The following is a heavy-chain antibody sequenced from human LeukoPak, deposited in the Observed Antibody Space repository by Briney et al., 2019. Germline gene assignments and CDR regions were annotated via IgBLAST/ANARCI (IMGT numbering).Heavy chain of an antibody. CDR1: GFTFRSYG. J-gene: IGHJ4*02. V-gene: IGHV3-30*18. CDR3: AKPRDDSSGYPDY. Sequence: GGSLRLSCAASGFTFRSYGMRWVRQAPGKGLEWVAVISYDGSNKYYADSVKGRFTISRDNSKNTLYLQMNSLRAEDTAVYYCAKPRDDSSGYPDYWGQGTLVTVSS. D-gene: IGHD3-22*01. CDR2: ISYDGSNK.